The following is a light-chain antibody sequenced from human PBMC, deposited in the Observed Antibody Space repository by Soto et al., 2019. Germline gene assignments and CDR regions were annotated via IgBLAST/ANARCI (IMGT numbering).Light chain of an antibody. V-gene: IGLV2-14*01. J-gene: IGLJ1*01. CDR1: STDGGGYNY. Sequence: QSALAQPSSGSGSPGQSITISCTGTSTDGGGYNYVSWYQHHSGKAPKLLIYEVTNRPSGISDRFSGSKSVNTASLTISGLQAEDESDYYCGSYSSTDTPFVFGTGTKVTVL. CDR2: EVT. CDR3: GSYSSTDTPFV.